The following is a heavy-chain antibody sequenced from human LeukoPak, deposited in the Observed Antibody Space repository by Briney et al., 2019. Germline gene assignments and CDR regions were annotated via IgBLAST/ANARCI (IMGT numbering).Heavy chain of an antibody. J-gene: IGHJ4*02. CDR2: IYWDDDK. CDR3: AHLYYSSSWYPYFDY. Sequence: SGPMLVRPTQTLTLTCTFSGFSLSSSAVGVGWIRQPPGKALEWLALIYWDDDKRYSPSLKSRLTITKDTSKNQVVLTMTNMDPVDTATYYCAHLYYSSSWYPYFDYWGQGTLVTVSS. D-gene: IGHD6-13*01. V-gene: IGHV2-5*02. CDR1: GFSLSSSAVG.